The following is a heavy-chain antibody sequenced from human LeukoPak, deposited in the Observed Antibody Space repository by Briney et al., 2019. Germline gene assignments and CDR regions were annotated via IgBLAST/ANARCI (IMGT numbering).Heavy chain of an antibody. Sequence: PGGSLRLSCEASGFTFSRYTMNWVRQAPGKGLEWVSSVSSGGYVYNAESLKGRFTVSRDNAGNSLSLQMNSLRAEDTAIYYCARELSEAAPLWGQGTLVTVSS. D-gene: IGHD3-16*02. CDR1: GFTFSRYT. V-gene: IGHV3-21*01. CDR2: VSSGGYV. CDR3: ARELSEAAPL. J-gene: IGHJ4*02.